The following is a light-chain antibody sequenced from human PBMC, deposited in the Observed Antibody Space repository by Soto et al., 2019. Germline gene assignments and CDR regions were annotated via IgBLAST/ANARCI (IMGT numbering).Light chain of an antibody. CDR2: DAS. CDR1: QSISSW. J-gene: IGKJ3*01. CDR3: QQYNSLFT. Sequence: DIPMPQSPSTLSASVGDRVTITCRASQSISSWLAWYQQKPGKAPKLLIYDASSLESGVPSRFSGSGSGTEFTLTISSLQPDDFATDYCQQYNSLFTFGPGTKVDIK. V-gene: IGKV1-5*01.